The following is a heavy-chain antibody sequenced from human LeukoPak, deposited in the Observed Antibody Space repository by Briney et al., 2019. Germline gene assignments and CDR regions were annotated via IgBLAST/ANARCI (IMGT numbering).Heavy chain of an antibody. CDR2: IKSDGST. CDR1: GFTFSRYW. D-gene: IGHD3-22*01. V-gene: IGHV3-74*01. Sequence: PGGSLRLSCAASGFTFSRYWMHSVRQAPGKGLVWVSRIKSDGSTNYADSVKGRFTISRDNAKNTVSLQMNSLRAEDTGVYYCARAPAEIGGYYPEYFRHWGQGTLVTVSS. CDR3: ARAPAEIGGYYPEYFRH. J-gene: IGHJ1*01.